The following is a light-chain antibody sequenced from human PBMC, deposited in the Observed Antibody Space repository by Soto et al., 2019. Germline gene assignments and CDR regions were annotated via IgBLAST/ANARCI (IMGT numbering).Light chain of an antibody. CDR1: SSNIGSNK. Sequence: QSVLTQPPSASGTPGQRVTISCSGRSSNIGSNKVNWYQQLPGTAPKLLMYRNNQRPSGVPDRFSGSKSGTSASLAISGLQSEDEAEYFCATWDDSLSRLYVFGTGTKVTVL. V-gene: IGLV1-44*01. J-gene: IGLJ1*01. CDR3: ATWDDSLSRLYV. CDR2: RNN.